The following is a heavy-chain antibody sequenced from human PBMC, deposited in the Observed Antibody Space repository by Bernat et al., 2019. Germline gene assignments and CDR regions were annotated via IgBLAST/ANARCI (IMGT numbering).Heavy chain of an antibody. J-gene: IGHJ6*03. V-gene: IGHV4-39*01. CDR2: IYYSGRT. Sequence: EGGGGRGGPAEALSLTGTVSGGSISSSGYYWDWIRQPPGRGLEWIGTIYYSGRTHYNPSLKSRVTISVDTSKNQFSLRLYSVTAADTAVYYCARHVYYYYYMDVWGKGTTVTVSS. CDR3: ARHVYYYYYMDV. CDR1: GGSISSSGYY.